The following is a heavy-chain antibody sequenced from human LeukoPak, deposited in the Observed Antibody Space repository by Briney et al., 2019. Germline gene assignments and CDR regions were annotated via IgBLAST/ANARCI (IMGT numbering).Heavy chain of an antibody. Sequence: SETLSLTCTVSGGSIRSYYWSWVRQPPGKGLEWIGNIYYSGSTYYNPSRKSRVTISVEASKNQFSLKLTSMTAADTAVYYCERGREGGFCSGTSCLFDYWGQGTLVTVSS. V-gene: IGHV4-59*01. J-gene: IGHJ4*02. CDR1: GGSIRSYY. CDR3: ERGREGGFCSGTSCLFDY. D-gene: IGHD2-2*01. CDR2: IYYSGST.